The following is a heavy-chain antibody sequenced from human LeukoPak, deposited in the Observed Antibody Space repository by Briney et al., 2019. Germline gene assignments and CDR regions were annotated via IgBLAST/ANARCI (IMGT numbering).Heavy chain of an antibody. V-gene: IGHV3-20*04. Sequence: GGSLRLSCAASGFTFDDYGMSWVRQAPGKGLEWVSGINWNGGSTGYADSVKGRFTISRDNAKNSLYLQMNSLRAEDTALYYCAREAISRVVVAAMYAFDIWGQGTVVTVSS. D-gene: IGHD2-15*01. J-gene: IGHJ3*02. CDR1: GFTFDDYG. CDR3: AREAISRVVVAAMYAFDI. CDR2: INWNGGST.